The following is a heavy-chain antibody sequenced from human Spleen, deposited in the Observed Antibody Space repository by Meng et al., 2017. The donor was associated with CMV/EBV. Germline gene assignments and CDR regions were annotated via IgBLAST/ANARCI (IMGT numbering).Heavy chain of an antibody. D-gene: IGHD2/OR15-2a*01. CDR2: ISSSSSTI. V-gene: IGHV3-48*04. CDR3: ARVSWYYRHFDF. Sequence: GGSLRLSCAASGFSFGPYGMNWVRQAPGKGLEWVSYISSSSSTIYYADSVKGRFTISRDNAQNSLYLQMNSLKAEDTAVYYCARVSWYYRHFDFWGQGSLVTVSS. CDR1: GFSFGPYG. J-gene: IGHJ4*02.